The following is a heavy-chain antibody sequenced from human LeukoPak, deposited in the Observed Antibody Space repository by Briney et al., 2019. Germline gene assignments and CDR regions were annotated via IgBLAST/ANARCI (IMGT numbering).Heavy chain of an antibody. CDR3: AKARLRYFDWLLRS. CDR1: GFTFSSYA. J-gene: IGHJ5*02. D-gene: IGHD3-9*01. Sequence: GGSLRLSCAASGFTFSSYAMSWVRQAPGKGLGWVSAISGSGGSTYYADSVKGRFTISRDNSKNTLYLQMNSLRAEDTAVYYCAKARLRYFDWLLRSWGQGTLVTVSS. V-gene: IGHV3-23*01. CDR2: ISGSGGST.